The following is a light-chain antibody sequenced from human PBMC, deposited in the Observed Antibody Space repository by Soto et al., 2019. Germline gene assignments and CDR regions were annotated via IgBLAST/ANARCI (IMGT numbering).Light chain of an antibody. J-gene: IGKJ5*01. CDR3: QVRTNWSIA. CDR2: DAS. Sequence: VLTQSPATLSFSPGERATLSCRASQSVSSYLAWYQQKPGQAPRLLIYDASNRATGIPARFSGTGSGTDFTLTINNLEPEDFAVYYCQVRTNWSIAFGRGTRLEI. V-gene: IGKV3-11*01. CDR1: QSVSSY.